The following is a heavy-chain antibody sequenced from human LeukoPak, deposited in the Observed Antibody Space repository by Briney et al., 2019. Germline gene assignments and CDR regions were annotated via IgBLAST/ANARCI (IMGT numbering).Heavy chain of an antibody. V-gene: IGHV4-4*09. D-gene: IGHD6-6*01. CDR3: ARRVAARPVYAFDI. J-gene: IGHJ3*02. Sequence: SETLSLTCTVSGGSISTYYWTWIRQSPGKGLEWIGYIYTTGNTNSNPSLKSRVTISLDTSKNQFSLWLTSVTAADTAVYYYARRVAARPVYAFDIWGQGTMVTVSS. CDR2: IYTTGNT. CDR1: GGSISTYY.